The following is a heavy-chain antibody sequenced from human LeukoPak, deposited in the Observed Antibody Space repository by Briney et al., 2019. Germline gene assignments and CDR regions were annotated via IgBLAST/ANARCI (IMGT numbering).Heavy chain of an antibody. CDR1: GYTFTGYY. Sequence: ASVKVSCKASGYTFTGYYMHCVRQSRGHVLALISWINPNSGGTNYAQTFQGRVTMTRDTSISTAYMELSRLRSDDTAVYYCARRKQWLVNYYGMDVWGQGTTVTVSS. CDR2: INPNSGGT. CDR3: ARRKQWLVNYYGMDV. D-gene: IGHD6-19*01. V-gene: IGHV1-2*02. J-gene: IGHJ6*02.